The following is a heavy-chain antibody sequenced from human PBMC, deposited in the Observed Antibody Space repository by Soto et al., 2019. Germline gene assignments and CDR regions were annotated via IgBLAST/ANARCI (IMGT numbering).Heavy chain of an antibody. J-gene: IGHJ6*03. CDR3: ARASYDFWSGYLNYYYYMDV. Sequence: GGSLRLSCAASGFTFSDYYMSWIRQAPGKGLEWVSYISSSGSTIYYADSVKGRFTISRDNAKNSLYLQMNSLRAEDTAVYYCARASYDFWSGYLNYYYYMDVWGKGTTVPVSS. CDR2: ISSSGSTI. CDR1: GFTFSDYY. V-gene: IGHV3-11*01. D-gene: IGHD3-3*01.